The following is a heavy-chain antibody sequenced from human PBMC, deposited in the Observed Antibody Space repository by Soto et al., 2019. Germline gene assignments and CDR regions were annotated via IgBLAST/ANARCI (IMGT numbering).Heavy chain of an antibody. CDR3: ARGYYGSESGGYYFDY. CDR2: IYYSGST. J-gene: IGHJ4*02. CDR1: GGSVSSGSHY. Sequence: SETLSLTCTVSGGSVSSGSHYWSWIRQPPGKGLEWIGYIYYSGSTNYNPSLKSRVIISVDTSKNQFALNLSSVTAADTAVYYCARGYYGSESGGYYFDYWGQGTLVTVPS. V-gene: IGHV4-61*01. D-gene: IGHD3-10*01.